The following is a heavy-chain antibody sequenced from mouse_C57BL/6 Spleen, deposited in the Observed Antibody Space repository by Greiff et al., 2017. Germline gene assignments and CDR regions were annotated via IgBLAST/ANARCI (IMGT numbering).Heavy chain of an antibody. D-gene: IGHD1-1*01. CDR3: ARYYCASSWYFDV. Sequence: QVQLQQPGAELVMPGASVKLSCKASGYTFTSYWMHWVKQRPGQGLEWIGEIDPSDSYTTYNQKFKGKSTLTVDKSSSTAYMQLSSLTSEDSAVDYCARYYCASSWYFDVWGTGTTVTVSS. J-gene: IGHJ1*03. CDR2: IDPSDSYT. CDR1: GYTFTSYW. V-gene: IGHV1-69*01.